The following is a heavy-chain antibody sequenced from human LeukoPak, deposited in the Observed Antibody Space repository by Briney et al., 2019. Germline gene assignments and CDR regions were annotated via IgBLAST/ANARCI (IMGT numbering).Heavy chain of an antibody. V-gene: IGHV4-31*03. Sequence: PSQTLSLTCTVSGGSISSGGYYWGWIRQPPGKGLEWIGYIYYSGSTYYNPSLKSRVTISVDTSKNQFSLKLSSVTAADTAVYYCARDRPYDSSGYYAYCMDVWGKGGTVTVSS. J-gene: IGHJ6*03. CDR1: GGSISSGGYY. D-gene: IGHD3-22*01. CDR3: ARDRPYDSSGYYAYCMDV. CDR2: IYYSGST.